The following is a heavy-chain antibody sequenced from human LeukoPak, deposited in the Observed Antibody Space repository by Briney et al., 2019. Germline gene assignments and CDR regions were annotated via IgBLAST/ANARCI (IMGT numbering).Heavy chain of an antibody. CDR1: GYTFTGYY. CDR3: ARDATSTSGWYGSIDY. CDR2: INPSGGST. J-gene: IGHJ4*02. D-gene: IGHD6-19*01. Sequence: ASVKVSCKASGYTFTGYYMHWVRQAPGQGLEWMGIINPSGGSTSYAQKFQGRVTMTRDMSTSTVYMELSSLRSEDTAVYYCARDATSTSGWYGSIDYWGQGTLVTVSS. V-gene: IGHV1-46*01.